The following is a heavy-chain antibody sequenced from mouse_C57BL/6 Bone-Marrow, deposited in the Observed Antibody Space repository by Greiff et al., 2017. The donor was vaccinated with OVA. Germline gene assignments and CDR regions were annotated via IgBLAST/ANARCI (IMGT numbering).Heavy chain of an antibody. D-gene: IGHD2-3*01. V-gene: IGHV1-54*01. CDR2: INPGSGGT. CDR1: GYAFTNYL. J-gene: IGHJ2*01. Sequence: VQLQQSGAELVRPGTSVKVSCKASGYAFTNYLIEWVKQRPGQGLEWIGVINPGSGGTNYNEKFKGKATLTADKSSSTAYMQLSSLTSEDSAVYFCARERIYDGYYFDYWGQGTTLTVSS. CDR3: ARERIYDGYYFDY.